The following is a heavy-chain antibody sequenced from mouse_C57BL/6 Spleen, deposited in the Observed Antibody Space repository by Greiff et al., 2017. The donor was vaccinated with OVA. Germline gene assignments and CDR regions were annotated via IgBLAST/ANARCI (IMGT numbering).Heavy chain of an antibody. D-gene: IGHD1-1*01. CDR3: ARRGTTVVEDYFDY. Sequence: VQLQQPGAELVKPGASVKLSCKASGYTFTSYWMQWVKQRPGQGLEWIGEIDPSDSYTNYNQKFKGKATLTVDTSSSTAYMQLSSLTSEDSAVYYCARRGTTVVEDYFDYWGQGTTLTVSS. CDR1: GYTFTSYW. J-gene: IGHJ2*01. V-gene: IGHV1-50*01. CDR2: IDPSDSYT.